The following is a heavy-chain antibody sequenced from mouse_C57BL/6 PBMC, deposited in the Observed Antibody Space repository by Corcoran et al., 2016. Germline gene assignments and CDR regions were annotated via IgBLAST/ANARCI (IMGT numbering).Heavy chain of an antibody. Sequence: EVQLQQSGPELVKPGASVKISCKASGYTFTDYYMNWVKQSHGKSLEWIGDINPNNGGTSYNQKFKGKATLTVDKSSSTAYMELRSLTSEDSAVYYCARGKGYYGSSYPWYFDVWGTGTTVTVSS. V-gene: IGHV1-26*01. D-gene: IGHD1-1*01. J-gene: IGHJ1*03. CDR2: INPNNGGT. CDR3: ARGKGYYGSSYPWYFDV. CDR1: GYTFTDYY.